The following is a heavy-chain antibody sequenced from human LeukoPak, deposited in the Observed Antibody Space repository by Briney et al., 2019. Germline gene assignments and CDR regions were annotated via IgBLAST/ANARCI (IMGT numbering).Heavy chain of an antibody. J-gene: IGHJ3*01. CDR1: GGSISSYY. CDR3: ARVGCSSTSCPRRDALDV. Sequence: TLSLTCXVSGGSISSYYWSWIRQPAGKGLEWIGRIYTSGSTNYNPSLKSRVTISVDTSKNQFSLNLTSVTTADTAVYYCARVGCSSTSCPRRDALDVWGQGTMVTVSS. D-gene: IGHD2-2*01. V-gene: IGHV4-4*07. CDR2: IYTSGST.